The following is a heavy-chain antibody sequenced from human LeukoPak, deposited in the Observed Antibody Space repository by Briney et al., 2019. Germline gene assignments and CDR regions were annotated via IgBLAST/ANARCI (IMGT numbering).Heavy chain of an antibody. Sequence: SETLSLTCTVSGGSISSYYWSWIRQPAGKGLEWIGRIYTSGSTNYNPSLKSRVTISVDTSKNQFSLKLSSVTAADTAVYYCARDKGYYDSSGYLYDAFDIWGQGTMVTVSS. V-gene: IGHV4-4*07. CDR1: GGSISSYY. CDR2: IYTSGST. J-gene: IGHJ3*02. D-gene: IGHD3-22*01. CDR3: ARDKGYYDSSGYLYDAFDI.